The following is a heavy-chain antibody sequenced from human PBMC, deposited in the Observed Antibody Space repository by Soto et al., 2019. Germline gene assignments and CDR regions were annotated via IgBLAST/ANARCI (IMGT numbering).Heavy chain of an antibody. D-gene: IGHD3-22*01. CDR2: IYYSGST. Sequence: PSETLSLTCTVSGGSINSSSYYWGWIRQPPGKGLEWIGSIYYSGSTYYNPSLKSRVTISVDTSKNQFSLKLSSVTAADTAVYYCARHPLYYYDSSGYYCWFDPWGQGTLVTVS. J-gene: IGHJ5*02. CDR1: GGSINSSSYY. CDR3: ARHPLYYYDSSGYYCWFDP. V-gene: IGHV4-39*01.